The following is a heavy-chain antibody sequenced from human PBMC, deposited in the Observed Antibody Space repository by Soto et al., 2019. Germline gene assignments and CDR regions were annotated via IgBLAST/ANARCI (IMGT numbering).Heavy chain of an antibody. CDR2: IYYSGTTT. V-gene: IGHV4-59*13. CDR3: ASYLGSGIDY. D-gene: IGHD3-10*01. Sequence: PSEPQCLTCSVAGASMISYYWNWIRQHQGKGLEWIGYIYYSGTTTNYNPSLKSRVTISLDTSKNQFSLKLTSMTAADMAVYYGASYLGSGIDYWGHGTPVTVSP. J-gene: IGHJ4*01. CDR1: GASMISYY.